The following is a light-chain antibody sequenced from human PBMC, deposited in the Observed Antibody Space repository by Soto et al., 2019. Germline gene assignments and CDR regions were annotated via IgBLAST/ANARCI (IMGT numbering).Light chain of an antibody. CDR2: GNS. Sequence: QSVLTLPPSVSGAPGQRVTITCTGSSSNIGAGYDVHWYEQLPGTAPKLLIYGNSNRPSGVPDRFSGSKSGTSASLAITGLQAEDEADYYCQSYDSSLSGSKVFGGGTKVTVL. J-gene: IGLJ2*01. V-gene: IGLV1-40*01. CDR1: SSNIGAGYD. CDR3: QSYDSSLSGSKV.